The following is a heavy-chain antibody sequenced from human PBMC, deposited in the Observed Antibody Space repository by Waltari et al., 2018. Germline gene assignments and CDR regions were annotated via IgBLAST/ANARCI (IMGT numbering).Heavy chain of an antibody. CDR1: GGSISSHY. CDR2: IYYSGST. D-gene: IGHD2-2*01. J-gene: IGHJ6*02. V-gene: IGHV4-59*11. Sequence: QVQLQESGPGLVKPSETLSLTCTVSGGSISSHYWSWIRQPPGKGLEWIGYIYYSGSTNYHPSLKSRVTISVDTSKNQFSLKLSSVTAADTAVYYCARSVVPASYYYYGMDVWGQGTTVTVSS. CDR3: ARSVVPASYYYYGMDV.